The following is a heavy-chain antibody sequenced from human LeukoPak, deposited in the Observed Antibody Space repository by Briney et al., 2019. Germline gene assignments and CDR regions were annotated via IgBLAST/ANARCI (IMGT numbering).Heavy chain of an antibody. Sequence: SVKVPCKASGGTFSSYAISWVRQAPGQGLEWMGGIIPIFGTANYAQKFQGRVTITADESTSTAYMELSSLRSDDTAVYYCTRESGSYHGNDYWGQGTLVTVSS. V-gene: IGHV1-69*13. CDR1: GGTFSSYA. CDR2: IIPIFGTA. CDR3: TRESGSYHGNDY. D-gene: IGHD1-26*01. J-gene: IGHJ4*02.